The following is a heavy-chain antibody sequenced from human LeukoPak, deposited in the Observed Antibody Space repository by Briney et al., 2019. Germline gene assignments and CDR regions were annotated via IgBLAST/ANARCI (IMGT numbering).Heavy chain of an antibody. D-gene: IGHD3-22*01. Sequence: ASVKVSCKASGGTFSSYAISWVRQAPGQGLERMGGIIPIFGTANYAQKFQGRVTITTDESTSTAYMELSSLRSEDTAVYYCATNYYDSSGYYANFDYWGQGTLVIASS. CDR1: GGTFSSYA. V-gene: IGHV1-69*05. J-gene: IGHJ4*02. CDR3: ATNYYDSSGYYANFDY. CDR2: IIPIFGTA.